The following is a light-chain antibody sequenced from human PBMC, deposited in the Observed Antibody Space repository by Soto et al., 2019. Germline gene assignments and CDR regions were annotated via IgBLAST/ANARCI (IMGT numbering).Light chain of an antibody. CDR1: SSNIGRNT. V-gene: IGLV1-44*01. CDR3: ATWDDSLNGLVV. J-gene: IGLJ2*01. Sequence: QSVLTQPPSASGTPGQRVTISCAGSSSNIGRNTVNWYQQLPGTAPKLLMYSNDQRPSGVPDRFSGSKSGTSATLAIRGRQSEDEADYHCATWDDSLNGLVVFGGGTKVTVL. CDR2: SND.